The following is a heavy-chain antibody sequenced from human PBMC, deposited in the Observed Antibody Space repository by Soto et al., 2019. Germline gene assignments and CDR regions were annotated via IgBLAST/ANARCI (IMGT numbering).Heavy chain of an antibody. J-gene: IGHJ3*02. CDR1: GFTFSSYE. D-gene: IGHD6-19*01. Sequence: EVQLVDSGGGLVQPGGSLRLSCAASGFTFSSYEMNWVRQAPGKGLEWVSYISSSGSTIYYADSVKGRFTISRDNAKNSLYLQMNSLRAEDTAVYYCARESSGAFDIWGQGTMVTVSS. V-gene: IGHV3-48*03. CDR3: ARESSGAFDI. CDR2: ISSSGSTI.